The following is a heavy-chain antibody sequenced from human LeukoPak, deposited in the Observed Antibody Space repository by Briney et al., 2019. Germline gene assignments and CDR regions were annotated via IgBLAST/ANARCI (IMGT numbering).Heavy chain of an antibody. J-gene: IGHJ4*02. CDR1: GGSISSGSYY. CDR3: AREAGDSGSPGDY. Sequence: SETLSLTCTVSGGSISSGSYYWSWIRQPAGMGLEWIGRIYTSGSTNYNPSLKSRVTISVDTSKNQFSLKLSSVPAADTAVYYCAREAGDSGSPGDYWGQGTLVTVSS. CDR2: IYTSGST. D-gene: IGHD1-26*01. V-gene: IGHV4-61*02.